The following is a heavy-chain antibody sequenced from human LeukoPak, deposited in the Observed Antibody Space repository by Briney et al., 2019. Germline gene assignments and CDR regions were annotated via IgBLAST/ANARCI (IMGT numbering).Heavy chain of an antibody. J-gene: IGHJ4*02. CDR3: ARQGESPGDY. V-gene: IGHV3-33*01. Sequence: SGRSLRLSCAASGFTFSSYGMHWVRQAPGKGLEWVVVIWYDGSEEYYADSVKGRFIISKDNSKNTLFLQMNSLRVEDTAVYYCARQGESPGDYWGQGTLVTVSS. CDR1: GFTFSSYG. D-gene: IGHD2-21*01. CDR2: IWYDGSEE.